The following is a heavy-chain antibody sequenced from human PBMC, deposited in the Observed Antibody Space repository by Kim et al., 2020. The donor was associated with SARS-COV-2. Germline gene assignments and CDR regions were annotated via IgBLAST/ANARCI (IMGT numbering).Heavy chain of an antibody. CDR2: ISWDGGSI. D-gene: IGHD6-25*01. Sequence: GGSLRLSCAASGFTFGDYAMHWVRQAPGKGLEWVSGISWDGGSIDYADAVKGRFTISRDNARNSLFLQMNSLRAEDTALYYCAKDTAAVSYYGMDVWGQGTAVPVSS. CDR1: GFTFGDYA. CDR3: AKDTAAVSYYGMDV. V-gene: IGHV3-9*01. J-gene: IGHJ6*02.